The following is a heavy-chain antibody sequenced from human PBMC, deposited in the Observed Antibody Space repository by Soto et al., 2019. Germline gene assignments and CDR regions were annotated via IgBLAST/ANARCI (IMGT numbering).Heavy chain of an antibody. CDR3: ARDGLSSSSSFDY. Sequence: EVQLVQSGAEVTKPGESLKISCKASGYSFTDYWIGWVRQMPGKGLEWMGIIYPGDSDTKYSPSFQGQVTMSADKSISTAYRQWNSLKASDTAMYDCARDGLSSSSSFDYWGQGTLVTVSS. CDR1: GYSFTDYW. CDR2: IYPGDSDT. D-gene: IGHD6-6*01. V-gene: IGHV5-51*01. J-gene: IGHJ4*02.